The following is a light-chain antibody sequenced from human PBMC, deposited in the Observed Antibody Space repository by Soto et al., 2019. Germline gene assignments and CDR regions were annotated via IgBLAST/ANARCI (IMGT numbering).Light chain of an antibody. V-gene: IGKV1-5*01. CDR3: QQYNGYSWT. Sequence: DIQMTQSPSTLSASVGDRVAITCRASQSISQWVAWYQQKPGRAPELLIYDASKLKRGVPSRFSGSGSGTEFSLTITSLQPDDSAMYYCQQYNGYSWTFGRGTKVEIK. CDR1: QSISQW. CDR2: DAS. J-gene: IGKJ1*01.